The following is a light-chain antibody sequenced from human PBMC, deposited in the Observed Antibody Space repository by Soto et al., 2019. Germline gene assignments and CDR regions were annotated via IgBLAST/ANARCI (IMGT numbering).Light chain of an antibody. Sequence: QSALTQPRSVSGSPGQSVTLSCTGTSSDVGGYNYVSWYQQHPGKAPKLMIDDVNKRPSGVPDRCSGSRSGNTASLTISGLQAEDEADYYCCSYAGSYTWVFGGGTKLTVL. J-gene: IGLJ3*02. V-gene: IGLV2-11*01. CDR3: CSYAGSYTWV. CDR1: SSDVGGYNY. CDR2: DVN.